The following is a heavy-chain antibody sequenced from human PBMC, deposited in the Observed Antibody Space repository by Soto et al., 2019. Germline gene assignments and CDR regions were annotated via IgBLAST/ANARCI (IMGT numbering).Heavy chain of an antibody. Sequence: SETLSLTCTVSGGSISSGGYYWSWIRQHPGKGLEWIGYIYYSGSTYYNPSLKSRVTISVDTSKNQFSLKLSSVTAADTAVYYCARHYGSGSFTWFDPWGQGTLVTVSS. D-gene: IGHD3-10*01. J-gene: IGHJ5*02. CDR2: IYYSGST. V-gene: IGHV4-31*03. CDR3: ARHYGSGSFTWFDP. CDR1: GGSISSGGYY.